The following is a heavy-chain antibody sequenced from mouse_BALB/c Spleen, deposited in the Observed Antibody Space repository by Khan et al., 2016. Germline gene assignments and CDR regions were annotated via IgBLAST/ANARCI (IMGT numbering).Heavy chain of an antibody. CDR1: GFSLTGYG. V-gene: IGHV2-6-7*01. CDR2: IWGDGST. D-gene: IGHD2-4*01. Sequence: QVQLKESGPGLVAPSQSLSITCTVSGFSLTGYGVNWVRQPPGKGLEWPGMIWGDGSTDYNSALKSRLSISKANSKSQVFLKMNSRQTDDTARYYCARVIYYDPVVFANWGQGTLVTVSA. J-gene: IGHJ3*01. CDR3: ARVIYYDPVVFAN.